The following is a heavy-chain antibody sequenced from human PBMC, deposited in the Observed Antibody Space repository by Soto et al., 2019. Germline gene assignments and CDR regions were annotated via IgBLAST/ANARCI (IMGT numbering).Heavy chain of an antibody. V-gene: IGHV1-18*01. CDR3: ARVPSSGWPYFFDY. D-gene: IGHD6-19*01. Sequence: GASVKVSCKASGYTFTNYGVSWVRQAPGQGLEWMGWIGGYKGNTNYAQKLQGRFTISTDSAKNSLYLQMNSLRADDTAIYYCARVPSSGWPYFFDYWGLGTLVTVSS. J-gene: IGHJ4*02. CDR1: GYTFTNYG. CDR2: IGGYKGNT.